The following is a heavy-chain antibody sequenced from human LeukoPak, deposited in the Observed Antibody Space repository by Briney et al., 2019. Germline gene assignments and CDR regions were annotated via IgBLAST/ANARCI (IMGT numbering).Heavy chain of an antibody. D-gene: IGHD1-26*01. CDR1: GFTFSSCG. CDR2: IRYDGSNK. V-gene: IGHV3-30*02. CDR3: AKGYGSSWCFDY. J-gene: IGHJ4*02. Sequence: PGGSLRLSCAASGFTFSSCGMHWVRQAPGKGLEWVAFIRYDGSNKYYADSVKGRFTISRDNSKNTLYLQMNSLRAEDTAVYYCAKGYGSSWCFDYWGQGTLVTVSS.